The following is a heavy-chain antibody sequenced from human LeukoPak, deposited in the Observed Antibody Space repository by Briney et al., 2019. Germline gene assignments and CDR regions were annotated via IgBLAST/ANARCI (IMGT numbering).Heavy chain of an antibody. CDR1: GGSINSGSFY. CDR2: TYSGGHN. D-gene: IGHD5-18*01. J-gene: IGHJ4*02. V-gene: IGHV4-61*02. CDR3: ARSRGFSYGFNFDY. Sequence: SQTLSLTCNVSGGSINSGSFYWSWIRQPAGKGLEWIGRTYSGGHNNYNPSLKSRVTVSANTAKNQFSLNLSSVTAADTAVYYCARSRGFSYGFNFDYWGQGTLVTVSS.